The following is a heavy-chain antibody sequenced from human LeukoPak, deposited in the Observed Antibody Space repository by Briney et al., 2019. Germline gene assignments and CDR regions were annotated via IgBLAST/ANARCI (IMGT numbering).Heavy chain of an antibody. J-gene: IGHJ5*02. V-gene: IGHV3-15*01. D-gene: IGHD6-13*01. CDR3: TTDLAYSSSWYPRFDP. CDR2: IKSKTDGGTT. Sequence: GGSLRLSCAASGFTFSNAWMSWVRQAPGKGLEWVCRIKSKTDGGTTDYAAPVKGRFTISRDDSKNTLYLKMNSLKTEDTAVYYCTTDLAYSSSWYPRFDPWGQGTLVTVSS. CDR1: GFTFSNAW.